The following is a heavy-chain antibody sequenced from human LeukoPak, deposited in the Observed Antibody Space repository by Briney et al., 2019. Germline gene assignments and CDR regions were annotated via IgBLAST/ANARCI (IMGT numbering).Heavy chain of an antibody. CDR3: ARDAKYYYDSSGYFNWFDP. J-gene: IGHJ5*02. CDR2: IYPSGST. Sequence: SDTVSLTCTVSGGSISSYYWSWIRQPAGKGLEWIGRIYPSGSTNYNPSLKSRVTMSIDTSKNQFSLKLSSVTAADTAVYYCARDAKYYYDSSGYFNWFDPWGPGTLVTVSS. D-gene: IGHD3-22*01. V-gene: IGHV4-4*07. CDR1: GGSISSYY.